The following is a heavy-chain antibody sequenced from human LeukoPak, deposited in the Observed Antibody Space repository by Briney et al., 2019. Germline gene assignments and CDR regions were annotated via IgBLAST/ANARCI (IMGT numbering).Heavy chain of an antibody. CDR2: ISSTSSTI. Sequence: GGSLRLSCAASGFTFSSYSMNWVRQAPGKGLEWVSYISSTSSTIYYADSVKGRFTISRDNAKNSLYPQMNSLRAEDTAVYYCARVGAGNDRGMDVWGQGTTVTVSS. V-gene: IGHV3-48*04. J-gene: IGHJ6*02. D-gene: IGHD1-1*01. CDR3: ARVGAGNDRGMDV. CDR1: GFTFSSYS.